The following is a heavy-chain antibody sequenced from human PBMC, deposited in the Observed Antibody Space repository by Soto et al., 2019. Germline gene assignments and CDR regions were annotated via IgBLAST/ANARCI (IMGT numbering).Heavy chain of an antibody. CDR2: ISYDGGNK. V-gene: IGHV3-30-3*01. CDR3: ARDLEMEPGDY. D-gene: IGHD1-1*01. J-gene: IGHJ4*02. CDR1: VFTSSSYA. Sequence: PVGSVRLSCASSVFTSSSYAMHCVRQAPGKGLEWVAVISYDGGNKYYADSVKGRFTISRDNSKNTLYLQMNSLRAEDTAVYYCARDLEMEPGDYWGQGTLVTVSS.